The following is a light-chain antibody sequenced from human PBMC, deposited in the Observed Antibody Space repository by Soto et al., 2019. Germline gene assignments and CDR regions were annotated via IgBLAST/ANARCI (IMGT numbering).Light chain of an antibody. V-gene: IGKV3-20*01. CDR2: GAS. CDR3: QQYEGT. CDR1: QSVSSNN. Sequence: ETVLTQSPGTLSLSPGERGTLSCRASQSVSSNNLAWYQQKPGQAPRLLIYGASSRAAGIPDRFSGSGSGTDFTLTISRLEPEDFAVYYCQQYEGTFGQGTKVDI. J-gene: IGKJ1*01.